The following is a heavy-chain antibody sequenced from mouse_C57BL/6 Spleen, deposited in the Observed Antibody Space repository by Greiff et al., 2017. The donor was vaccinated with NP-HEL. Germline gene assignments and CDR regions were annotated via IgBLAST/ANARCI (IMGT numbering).Heavy chain of an antibody. CDR1: GYAFSSYW. CDR3: ARRYSNLAWFAY. J-gene: IGHJ3*01. CDR2: IYPGDGDT. V-gene: IGHV1-80*01. Sequence: QVQLQQSGAELVKPGASVKISCKASGYAFSSYWMNWVKQRPGKGLEWIGQIYPGDGDTNYNGKFKGKATLTADKSSSTAYMQLSSLTSEDSAVYFCARRYSNLAWFAYWGQGTLVTVSA. D-gene: IGHD2-5*01.